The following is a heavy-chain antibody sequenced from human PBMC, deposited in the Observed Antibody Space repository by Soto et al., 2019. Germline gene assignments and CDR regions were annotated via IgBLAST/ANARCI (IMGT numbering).Heavy chain of an antibody. CDR3: ASQPGTTDGRGWDYYYYYGMDV. CDR1: GCTFSSDA. J-gene: IGHJ6*02. V-gene: IGHV1-69*13. Sequence: SVKVSCKASGCTFSSDAISWVRQAPGQGLEWMGGIIPIFGTANYAQKFQGRVTITADESTSAAYMELSSLRSEDTAVSYCASQPGTTDGRGWDYYYYYGMDVWGQGTTVTVSS. D-gene: IGHD1-7*01. CDR2: IIPIFGTA.